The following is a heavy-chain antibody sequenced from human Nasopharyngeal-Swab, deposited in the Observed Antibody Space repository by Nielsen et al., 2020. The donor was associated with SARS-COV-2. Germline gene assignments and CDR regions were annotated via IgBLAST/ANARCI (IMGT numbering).Heavy chain of an antibody. CDR1: GGSFSGYY. Sequence: SETLSLTCAVYGGSFSGYYWRWIRQPPGKGLEWIGYIYHSGSTYYNPSLKSRVTISVDRSKNQFSLKLSSVTAADTAVYYCARQIGYCSGGSCYDYMDVWGKGTTVTVSS. CDR2: IYHSGST. CDR3: ARQIGYCSGGSCYDYMDV. J-gene: IGHJ6*03. D-gene: IGHD2-15*01. V-gene: IGHV4-30-2*01.